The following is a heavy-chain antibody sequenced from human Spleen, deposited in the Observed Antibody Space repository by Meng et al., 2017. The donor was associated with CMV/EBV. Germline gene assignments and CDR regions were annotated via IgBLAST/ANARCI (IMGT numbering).Heavy chain of an antibody. Sequence: GESLKISCAASGFTFSDYYMTWIRQAPGKGLEWVSYISSSGSITKYLDSLKGRFTISRDNAKNSLFLQMNSLTVEDTAVYYCARDSSAVHNWLDSWGQGTLVTVS. CDR2: ISSSGSIT. J-gene: IGHJ5*01. CDR1: GFTFSDYY. D-gene: IGHD1-26*01. V-gene: IGHV3-11*04. CDR3: ARDSSAVHNWLDS.